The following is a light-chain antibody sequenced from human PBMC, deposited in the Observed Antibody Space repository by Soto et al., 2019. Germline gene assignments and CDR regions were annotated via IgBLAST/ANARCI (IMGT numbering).Light chain of an antibody. V-gene: IGKV3-11*01. CDR3: QQRSNWPLIT. J-gene: IGKJ5*01. CDR1: QSVSSY. Sequence: EIVLTQSPATLSLSPGERATLSCRASQSVSSYLAWYQQKPGQAPRLLIYDASNRATGIPARFSGSGSGTDFTLTISSLEPEDFAVYYCQQRSNWPLITFGQGTRLEN. CDR2: DAS.